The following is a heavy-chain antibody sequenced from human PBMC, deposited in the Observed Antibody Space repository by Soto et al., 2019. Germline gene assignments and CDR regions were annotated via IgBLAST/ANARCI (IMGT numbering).Heavy chain of an antibody. V-gene: IGHV3-9*01. D-gene: IGHD4-4*01. CDR1: GFTFDDYA. CDR3: AKATSNYQGYYYGMDV. Sequence: EVQLVESGGGLVQPGRSLRLSCAASGFTFDDYAMHWVRQAPGKGLEWVSGLTWNSGTIGYADSVKGRFTISRDNAKNSLYLQMNSLRAEDTALYYCAKATSNYQGYYYGMDVWGQGTTVTVSS. CDR2: LTWNSGTI. J-gene: IGHJ6*02.